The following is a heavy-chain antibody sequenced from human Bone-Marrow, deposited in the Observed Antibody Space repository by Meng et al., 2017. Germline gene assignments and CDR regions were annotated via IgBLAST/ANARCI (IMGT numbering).Heavy chain of an antibody. Sequence: GESLKISCAASGFTFSSYEMNWVRQAPGKGLEWVSYISSSSSTIYYADSVKGRFTISRDNAKNSLYLQMNSLRAEDTAVYYCARGLVFGLYYYYGMDVWGQGTTVTVSS. CDR3: ARGLVFGLYYYYGMDV. J-gene: IGHJ6*02. V-gene: IGHV3-48*03. CDR1: GFTFSSYE. CDR2: ISSSSSTI. D-gene: IGHD3-16*01.